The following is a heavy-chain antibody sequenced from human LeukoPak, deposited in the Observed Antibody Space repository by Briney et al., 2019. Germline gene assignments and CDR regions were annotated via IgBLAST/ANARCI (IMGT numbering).Heavy chain of an antibody. CDR3: AREVVVTVGYGMDV. CDR1: GFTFSSYS. D-gene: IGHD2-21*02. Sequence: PGGSLRLSCAASGFTFSSYSMNWVRQAPGKGLEWVSYISSSSSTIYYADSVKGRFTISRDDAKNSLYLQVNSLRAEDTAVYYCAREVVVTVGYGMDVWGQGTTVTVSS. V-gene: IGHV3-48*04. CDR2: ISSSSSTI. J-gene: IGHJ6*02.